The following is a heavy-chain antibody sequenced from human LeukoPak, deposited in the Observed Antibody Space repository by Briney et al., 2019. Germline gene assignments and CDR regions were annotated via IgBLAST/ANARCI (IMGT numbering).Heavy chain of an antibody. CDR1: GGSISSSSYY. D-gene: IGHD6-19*01. J-gene: IGHJ4*02. Sequence: SETLSLTCTVSGGSISSSSYYWGWIRQPPGKGLEWIGSIYYSGSTYYNPSLKSRVTISVDTSKNQFSLKLSSVTAADTAVYYCARRPLYSSCWTRGPFDYWGQGTLVTVSS. V-gene: IGHV4-39*01. CDR2: IYYSGST. CDR3: ARRPLYSSCWTRGPFDY.